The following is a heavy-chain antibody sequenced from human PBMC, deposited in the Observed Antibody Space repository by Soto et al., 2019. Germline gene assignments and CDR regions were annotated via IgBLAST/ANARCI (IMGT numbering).Heavy chain of an antibody. D-gene: IGHD2-2*01. Sequence: QVQLVQSGAEVKKPGSSVKVSCKASGGTFSSYTISWVRQAPGQGLEWMGRIIPILGIANYAQKFQGRVTITADKSTSTAYMELSSLSSEDTAVYYWARGAVVVPRVWGQGTTVTVSS. V-gene: IGHV1-69*02. CDR2: IIPILGIA. J-gene: IGHJ6*02. CDR3: ARGAVVVPRV. CDR1: GGTFSSYT.